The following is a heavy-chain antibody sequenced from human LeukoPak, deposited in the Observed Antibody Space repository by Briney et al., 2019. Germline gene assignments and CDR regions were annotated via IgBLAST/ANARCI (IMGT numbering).Heavy chain of an antibody. Sequence: GGSLRLSCAASGFTFSTYGLHWVRQAPGKGLEWVAGIWYDGSKTYHADPVKGRFTISRDNSKNTLYLRMNSLRAEDTAVYYCARDRDVEMAIIRGTLRFRYYYGMDVWGQGTTVTVSS. CDR1: GFTFSTYG. V-gene: IGHV3-33*01. D-gene: IGHD5-24*01. J-gene: IGHJ6*02. CDR2: IWYDGSKT. CDR3: ARDRDVEMAIIRGTLRFRYYYGMDV.